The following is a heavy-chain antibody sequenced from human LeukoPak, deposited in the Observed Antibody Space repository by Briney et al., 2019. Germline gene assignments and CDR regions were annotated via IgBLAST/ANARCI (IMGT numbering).Heavy chain of an antibody. J-gene: IGHJ4*02. D-gene: IGHD3-10*01. CDR2: VYYTGST. V-gene: IGHV4-59*01. CDR3: ARVPTYYHGSATYPGDYFDA. Sequence: PSETLSLTCTVSGGSISTYYWTWIRQPPGKGLEWIGYVYYTGSTNYNASLKSRVTISVDTSKNQFSLKLSSVTAADTAVYYCARVPTYYHGSATYPGDYFDAWGQGTLVTVSS. CDR1: GGSISTYY.